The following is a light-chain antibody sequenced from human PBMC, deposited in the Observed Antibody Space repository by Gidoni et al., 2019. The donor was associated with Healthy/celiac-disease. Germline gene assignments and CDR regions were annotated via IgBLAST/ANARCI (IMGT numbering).Light chain of an antibody. J-gene: IGKJ2*01. V-gene: IGKV4-1*01. CDR3: QQYYSTPLT. CDR1: QSVLYSSNNKNY. Sequence: DSVMTQSPDSLAVSLGERATINCKSSQSVLYSSNNKNYLAWYQQKPGHPPKLLIYWASTRESGVPDRFSGSGSGTDFTLTISSLQAEDVAVYYCQQYYSTPLTFGQGTKLEIK. CDR2: WAS.